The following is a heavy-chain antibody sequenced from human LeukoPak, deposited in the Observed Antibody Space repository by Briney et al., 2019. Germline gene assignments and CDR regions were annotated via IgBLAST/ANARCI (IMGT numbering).Heavy chain of an antibody. D-gene: IGHD3-9*01. J-gene: IGHJ4*02. Sequence: PSETLSLACAVYGGSFSGYYWSWIRQPPGKGLEWIGEINHSGSTNYNPSLKSPVTISVDTSKNQFSLKLSSVTAADTAVYYCARGQTYYDILTGYYTNPDFDYWGQGTLVTVSS. V-gene: IGHV4-34*01. CDR3: ARGQTYYDILTGYYTNPDFDY. CDR2: INHSGST. CDR1: GGSFSGYY.